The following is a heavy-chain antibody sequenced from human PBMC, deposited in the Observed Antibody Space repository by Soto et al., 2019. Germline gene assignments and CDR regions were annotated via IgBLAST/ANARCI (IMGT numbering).Heavy chain of an antibody. J-gene: IGHJ5*02. Sequence: SETLSLTCAVYGGSFSGYYWSWIRQPPGKGLEWIGRINHSGSTNYNPSLKSRVTMSIDRSNNQFSLRLNFLTAADTAVYYCAREDYTTSSGFDPWGQGTLVTVSS. CDR1: GGSFSGYY. CDR2: INHSGST. D-gene: IGHD6-6*01. CDR3: AREDYTTSSGFDP. V-gene: IGHV4-34*01.